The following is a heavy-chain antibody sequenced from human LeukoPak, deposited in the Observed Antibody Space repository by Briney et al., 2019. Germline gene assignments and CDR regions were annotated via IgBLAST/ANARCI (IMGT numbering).Heavy chain of an antibody. J-gene: IGHJ4*02. CDR2: ISGSGGST. Sequence: PGGSLRLSCAASGFTFSSYAMSWVRQAPGKGPEWVSGISGSGGSTYYADSVKGRFTISRDNSKNTLYLQMNSLRAEDTAVYYCAKLGKSGSYYYFDYWGQGTLVTVSS. D-gene: IGHD3-10*01. CDR1: GFTFSSYA. V-gene: IGHV3-23*01. CDR3: AKLGKSGSYYYFDY.